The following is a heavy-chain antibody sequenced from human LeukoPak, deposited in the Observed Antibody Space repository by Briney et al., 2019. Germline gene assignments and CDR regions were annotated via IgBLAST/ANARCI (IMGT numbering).Heavy chain of an antibody. J-gene: IGHJ4*02. V-gene: IGHV3-21*01. D-gene: IGHD3-16*02. CDR3: ARDRSGRLGELSDY. CDR1: GFTFSSYS. Sequence: GGSLRLSCAASGFTFSSYSMNWVRQAPGKGLQWVSSISGSSSYIYYADSVRGRFTISRDNAKNSLYLQMNSPRAEDTAVYYCARDRSGRLGELSDYWGQGTLVTVSS. CDR2: ISGSSSYI.